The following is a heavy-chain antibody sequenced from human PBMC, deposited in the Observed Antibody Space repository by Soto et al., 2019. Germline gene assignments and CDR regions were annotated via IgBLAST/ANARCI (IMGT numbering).Heavy chain of an antibody. CDR2: ISAYNGNT. D-gene: IGHD3-22*01. V-gene: IGHV1-18*01. Sequence: QVQLVQSGAEVKKPGASVKVSCKASGYTFTSYGISWVRQAPGQGLEWMGWISAYNGNTNYAQKLQGRVTMTTATXXGXAXXELRSLRSDDTAVYYCARGMRDYSDSSGSDRWFQHWGQGTLVTVSS. CDR1: GYTFTSYG. CDR3: ARGMRDYSDSSGSDRWFQH. J-gene: IGHJ1*01.